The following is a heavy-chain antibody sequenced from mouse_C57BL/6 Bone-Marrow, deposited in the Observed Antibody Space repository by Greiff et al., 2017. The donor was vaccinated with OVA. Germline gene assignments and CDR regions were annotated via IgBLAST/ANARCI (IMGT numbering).Heavy chain of an antibody. J-gene: IGHJ2*01. CDR2: IYPGGGYT. Sequence: VQLVESGAELVRPGTSVKMSCKASGYTFTNYWIGWAKQRPGHGLEWIGDIYPGGGYTNYNEKFKGKATLTADKSSSTAYMQFSSLTSEDSAIYYCAREGYGSSFDYWGQGTTLTVSS. V-gene: IGHV1-63*01. D-gene: IGHD1-1*01. CDR1: GYTFTNYW. CDR3: AREGYGSSFDY.